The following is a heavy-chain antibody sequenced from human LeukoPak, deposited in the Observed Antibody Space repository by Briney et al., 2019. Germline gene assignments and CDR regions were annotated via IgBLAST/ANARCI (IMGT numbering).Heavy chain of an antibody. CDR3: VTYYFDSSGPKKNY. CDR1: GVSFSGYY. V-gene: IGHV4-34*01. CDR2: INHSGST. Sequence: SETLSLTCAVYGVSFSGYYWSWIRQPPGKGLEWIGEINHSGSTNYNPSLKSRVTISVDTSKKQFSLKLSSVTAADTAVYYCVTYYFDSSGPKKNYWGQGTLVTVSS. J-gene: IGHJ4*02. D-gene: IGHD3-22*01.